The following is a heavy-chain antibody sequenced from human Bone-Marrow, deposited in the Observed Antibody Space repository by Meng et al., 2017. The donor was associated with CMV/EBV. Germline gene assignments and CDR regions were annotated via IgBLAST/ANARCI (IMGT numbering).Heavy chain of an antibody. J-gene: IGHJ5*02. V-gene: IGHV3-21*01. CDR2: ISSSSSYI. CDR1: GFTFSSDS. D-gene: IGHD7-27*01. Sequence: SGFTFSSDSMKGVRQAPGKGLEWVSSISSSSSYIYYADSVKGRFTISRDNAKNSLYLQMNSLRAEDTAVYYCARDLPVWGSVNNWFDPWGQGTLVTVSS. CDR3: ARDLPVWGSVNNWFDP.